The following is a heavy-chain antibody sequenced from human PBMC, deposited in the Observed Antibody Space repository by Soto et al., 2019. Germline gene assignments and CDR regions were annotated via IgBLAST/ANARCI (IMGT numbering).Heavy chain of an antibody. D-gene: IGHD1-26*01. CDR2: TYIGGST. V-gene: IGHV3-66*01. Sequence: EVQLVESGGGLVQPGGSLRLSCAASGFSVSDNYMNWVRQAPGKGLEWVSGTYIGGSTYYADSVKGRFTISRDNSKNTVSLHMNSLRAEDTAVYYCARDRSQAGMDVWGQGTTVTVSS. CDR1: GFSVSDNY. J-gene: IGHJ6*02. CDR3: ARDRSQAGMDV.